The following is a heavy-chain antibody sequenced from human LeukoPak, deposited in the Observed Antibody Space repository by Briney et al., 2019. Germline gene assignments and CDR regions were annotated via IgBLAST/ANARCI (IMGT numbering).Heavy chain of an antibody. CDR2: ISSSSSYI. CDR3: ASAMVRGVTDY. J-gene: IGHJ4*02. D-gene: IGHD3-10*01. V-gene: IGHV3-21*01. Sequence: PGGSLRLSCAASGLTFSSYSMNWVRQAPGKGLEWVSSISSSSSYIYYADSVKGRFTLSRDNAKNSLYLQMNSLRAEDTAVYYCASAMVRGVTDYWGQGTLVTVSS. CDR1: GLTFSSYS.